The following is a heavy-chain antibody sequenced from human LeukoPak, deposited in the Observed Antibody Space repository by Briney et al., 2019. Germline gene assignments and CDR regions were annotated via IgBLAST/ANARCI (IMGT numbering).Heavy chain of an antibody. Sequence: PGRSLRLSCAAPGFTFSSYGMHWVRQAPGKGLEWVAVISYDGSNKYYADSVKGRFTISRDNSKNTLYLQMNSLRAEDTAVYYCAKDIDSSGYYYWDWGQGTLVTVSS. V-gene: IGHV3-30*18. J-gene: IGHJ4*02. CDR1: GFTFSSYG. D-gene: IGHD3-22*01. CDR3: AKDIDSSGYYYWD. CDR2: ISYDGSNK.